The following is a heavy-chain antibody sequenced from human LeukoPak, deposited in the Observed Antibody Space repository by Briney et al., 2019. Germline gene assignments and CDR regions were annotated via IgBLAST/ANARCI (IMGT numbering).Heavy chain of an antibody. D-gene: IGHD5-12*01. J-gene: IGHJ4*02. V-gene: IGHV3-21*01. CDR1: GFTFSSYP. Sequence: GGSLRLSCTASGFTFSSYPMNWVRQAPGKGLEWVSSISGSGTYIYYADSVKGRFTISRDNANNSLYLQMDSLTAEDTAFYYCARAEGYGAIDYWGQGTLVSVSS. CDR3: ARAEGYGAIDY. CDR2: ISGSGTYI.